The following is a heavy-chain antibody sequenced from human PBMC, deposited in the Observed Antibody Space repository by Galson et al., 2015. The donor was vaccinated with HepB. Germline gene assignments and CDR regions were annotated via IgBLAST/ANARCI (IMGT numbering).Heavy chain of an antibody. V-gene: IGHV3-23*01. CDR1: GFTFSTYA. CDR3: ARHRTSWSPFDY. D-gene: IGHD6-13*01. CDR2: ISPSGGST. Sequence: LRLSCAASGFTFSTYAMSWVRQAPRKGLEWVSGISPSGGSTYYADSVKGRFTISRDRSKNTLYLQMNSLRAEDTAVYYCARHRTSWSPFDYWGQGILVTVSS. J-gene: IGHJ4*02.